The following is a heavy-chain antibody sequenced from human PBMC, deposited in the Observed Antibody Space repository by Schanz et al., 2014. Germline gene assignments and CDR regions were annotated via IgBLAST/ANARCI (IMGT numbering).Heavy chain of an antibody. D-gene: IGHD3-22*01. CDR1: GYTFTRSG. Sequence: QVQLVQSGGEVKTPGASVKVSCKASGYTFTRSGISWVRQAPGQGLEWMGWINTNTGNPTYAQGFTGRFVFSLDTSVSTAYLQISSLKADDTAVYYCAREDYLDSSGYSCGYWGQGTLVTVSS. CDR3: AREDYLDSSGYSCGY. V-gene: IGHV7-4-1*02. CDR2: INTNTGNP. J-gene: IGHJ4*02.